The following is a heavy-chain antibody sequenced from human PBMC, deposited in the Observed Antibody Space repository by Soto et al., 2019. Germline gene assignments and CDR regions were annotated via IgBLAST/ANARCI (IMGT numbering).Heavy chain of an antibody. Sequence: QVQLVQSGAEVKKPGASVKVSCKASGYTFSSYDINWVRQATGQGLEWMGWLNPNSGDTGYAQKFQGRVTLTRITSINTAYIELSSLTCDDTAVYYCATSGGGWYLYWGQGTLVTVAS. D-gene: IGHD6-19*01. J-gene: IGHJ4*02. CDR3: ATSGGGWYLY. CDR1: GYTFSSYD. CDR2: LNPNSGDT. V-gene: IGHV1-8*01.